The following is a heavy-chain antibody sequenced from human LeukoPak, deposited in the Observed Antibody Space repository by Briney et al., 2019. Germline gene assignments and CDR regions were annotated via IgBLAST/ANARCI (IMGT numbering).Heavy chain of an antibody. J-gene: IGHJ3*02. CDR2: IYYSGTT. D-gene: IGHD4-17*01. Sequence: SETLSLTCTVSGGSISSGGYYWSWIRQHPGKGLEWIGYIYYSGTTYYNPSLKSRVTISVDTSKNQFSLKLSSVTAADTAVYYCARRPELNKALDYGDYRGGINGVAFDIWGQGTMVTVSS. CDR1: GGSISSGGYY. CDR3: ARRPELNKALDYGDYRGGINGVAFDI. V-gene: IGHV4-31*03.